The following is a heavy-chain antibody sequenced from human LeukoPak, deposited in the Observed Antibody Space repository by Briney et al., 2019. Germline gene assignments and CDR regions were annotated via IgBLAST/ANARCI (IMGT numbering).Heavy chain of an antibody. Sequence: GRSLRLSCAASGFPFSNYWMNWVRQAPGNALEWVAYIRKDGSERYYVDSVKGRFTISRDNARNSLYLQMNSLRADDTAVYYCARHTSGQPFDYWGQGTLVTVSS. CDR1: GFPFSNYW. J-gene: IGHJ4*02. D-gene: IGHD6-19*01. CDR3: ARHTSGQPFDY. CDR2: IRKDGSER. V-gene: IGHV3-7*03.